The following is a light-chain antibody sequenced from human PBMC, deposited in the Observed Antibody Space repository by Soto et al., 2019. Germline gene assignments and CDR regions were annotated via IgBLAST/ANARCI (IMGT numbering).Light chain of an antibody. CDR2: DAS. J-gene: IGKJ2*01. CDR3: QHYQRYSYT. CDR1: QTINNW. V-gene: IGKV1-5*01. Sequence: DILMTQSPSTLSASVGDRVTITCRASQTINNWLAWYQQKPGKGPNLLIYDASSLKSGVPSRFRGSGSGTHFTLTISSLQPDDFATYYCQHYQRYSYTFGQGTKVDSK.